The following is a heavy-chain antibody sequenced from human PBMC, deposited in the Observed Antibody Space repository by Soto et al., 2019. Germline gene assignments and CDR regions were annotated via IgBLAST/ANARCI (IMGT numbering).Heavy chain of an antibody. J-gene: IGHJ4*02. V-gene: IGHV5-51*01. CDR1: GYSFSTYW. CDR2: IYPGDPDT. D-gene: IGHD3-3*01. CDR3: ARRHYDFWSGCYGHFTSFDY. Sequence: GESLKISCKASGYSFSTYWIGWVRQMPGKGLEWMGIIYPGDPDTRYSPSFQGQVTISADKSISTAYLQWSSLKASDTAMYYCARRHYDFWSGCYGHFTSFDYWGQGTLVTVSS.